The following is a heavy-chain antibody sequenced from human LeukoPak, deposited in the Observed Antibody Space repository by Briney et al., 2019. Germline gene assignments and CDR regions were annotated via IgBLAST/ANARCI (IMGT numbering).Heavy chain of an antibody. J-gene: IGHJ4*02. D-gene: IGHD3-3*01. Sequence: SETLSLTCTVSGGSISSYYWSWIRQPPGKGLEWIGYIYYSGSTNYNPSLKGRVTISVDTSKNQFSLKLSSVTAADTAVYYCARHSRDFWSGYHFDYWGQGTMVTVSS. V-gene: IGHV4-59*08. CDR2: IYYSGST. CDR1: GGSISSYY. CDR3: ARHSRDFWSGYHFDY.